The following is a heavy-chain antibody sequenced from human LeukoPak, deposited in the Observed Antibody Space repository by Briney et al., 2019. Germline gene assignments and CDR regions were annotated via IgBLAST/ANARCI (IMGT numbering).Heavy chain of an antibody. CDR3: VRHDGMILPV. D-gene: IGHD3/OR15-3a*01. J-gene: IGHJ4*02. Sequence: GGSLRLSCTGSGFSFRDHSMSWVRQPPGKGLEWVGFITSKPYGEATHYAASVSGRFTSSRDDSKSVACLQMNSLKTEDAAVYYCVRHDGMILPVWGQGTLVTVSS. CDR2: ITSKPYGEAT. V-gene: IGHV3-49*04. CDR1: GFSFRDHS.